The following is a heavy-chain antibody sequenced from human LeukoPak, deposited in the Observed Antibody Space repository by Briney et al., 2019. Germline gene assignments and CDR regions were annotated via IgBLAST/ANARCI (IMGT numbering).Heavy chain of an antibody. J-gene: IGHJ4*02. V-gene: IGHV4-59*08. D-gene: IGHD6-19*01. CDR3: AGISSGEDYFDY. Sequence: SETLSLTCTVSGGSISSYYWSWIRQPPGKGLEWIGYIYYSGSTNYNPSLKSRVTISVDTSKNQFSLKLSSVTAADTAVYYCAGISSGEDYFDYWGQGTLVTVSS. CDR1: GGSISSYY. CDR2: IYYSGST.